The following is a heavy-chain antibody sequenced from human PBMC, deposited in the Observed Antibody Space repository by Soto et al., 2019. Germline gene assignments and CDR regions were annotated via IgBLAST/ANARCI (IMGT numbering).Heavy chain of an antibody. CDR2: ISYDGSNK. D-gene: IGHD1-26*01. V-gene: IGHV3-30*03. J-gene: IGHJ6*03. Sequence: GSLRLSCAASGFTFSSYGMHWVRQAPGKGLEWVAVISYDGSNKYYADSVKGRFTISRDNSKNTLYLQMNSLRAEDTAVYYCARSGALYYYSMDVWAQGPTVTVSS. CDR1: GFTFSSYG. CDR3: ARSGALYYYSMDV.